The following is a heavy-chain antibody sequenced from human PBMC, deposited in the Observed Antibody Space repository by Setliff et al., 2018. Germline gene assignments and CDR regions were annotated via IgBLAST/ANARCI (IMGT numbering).Heavy chain of an antibody. Sequence: SLRLSCSVSGFTFGIYWMSWVRQAPGKGLEWVANIKGDGSEKYYVDSVKGRFAVSRDNAKNSLFLQMDSLTVEDTAVYYCGRAGKPYAIDIWGQGTMVTVSS. CDR3: GRAGKPYAIDI. CDR1: GFTFGIYW. J-gene: IGHJ3*02. V-gene: IGHV3-7*04. CDR2: IKGDGSEK.